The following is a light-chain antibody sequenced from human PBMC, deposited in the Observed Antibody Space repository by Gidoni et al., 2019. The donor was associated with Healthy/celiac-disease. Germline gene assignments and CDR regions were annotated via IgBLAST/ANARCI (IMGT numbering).Light chain of an antibody. CDR3: QAWDSSTAV. V-gene: IGLV3-1*01. CDR2: QDS. CDR1: KLGDKY. J-gene: IGLJ2*01. Sequence: SYELTQPPSVSASPGQTASITCSGDKLGDKYACWYQQKPGQSPVLVIYQDSKRPSGIPERFSGANSGNTATLTISGTQAMDEADDYCQAWDSSTAVFGGGTKLTV.